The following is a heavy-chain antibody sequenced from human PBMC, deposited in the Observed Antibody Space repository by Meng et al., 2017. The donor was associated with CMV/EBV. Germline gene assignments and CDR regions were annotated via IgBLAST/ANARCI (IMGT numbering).Heavy chain of an antibody. J-gene: IGHJ4*02. CDR3: ATTSGSSY. CDR2: ISPDGTLT. D-gene: IGHD6-6*01. CDR1: GFTFSPFW. V-gene: IGHV3-7*01. Sequence: GGSLRLSCGSYGFTFSPFWMSWFRRAPGKGLEWVAHISPDGTLTYYVDSVGGRFTISRDNTENSIYLHMSTLRAEDTAVYYCATTSGSSYWGQGAQVTVPS.